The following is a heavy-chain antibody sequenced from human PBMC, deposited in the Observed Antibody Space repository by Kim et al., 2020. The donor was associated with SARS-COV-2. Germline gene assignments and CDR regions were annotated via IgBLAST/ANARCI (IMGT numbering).Heavy chain of an antibody. V-gene: IGHV4-4*02. CDR1: GDSISSSNW. CDR3: ARFSSEGVGATHFDC. D-gene: IGHD1-26*01. J-gene: IGHJ4*02. CDR2: IYHSEST. Sequence: SETLSLTCAVSGDSISSSNWWSWVRQPPGKGLEWIGEIYHSESTNYNPSLRGRVTMSVDKSMNHFSLKLTSMTAADTAVYFCARFSSEGVGATHFDCWGQGTLVTVSS.